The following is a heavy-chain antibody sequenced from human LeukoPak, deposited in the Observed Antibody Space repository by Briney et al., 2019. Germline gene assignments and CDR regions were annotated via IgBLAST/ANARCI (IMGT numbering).Heavy chain of an antibody. CDR3: ARKPLSGGYGGTIDY. CDR2: LNNDGVST. V-gene: IGHV3-74*01. Sequence: GGSLRLSCATSGFTLSSYWMHWVRQVPGKGLEWLSRLNNDGVSTSYADSVKGRFTISRDNAKNTLYLRMNSLRAEDTAIYYCARKPLSGGYGGTIDYWGQGTLVTVSS. J-gene: IGHJ4*02. D-gene: IGHD5-12*01. CDR1: GFTLSSYW.